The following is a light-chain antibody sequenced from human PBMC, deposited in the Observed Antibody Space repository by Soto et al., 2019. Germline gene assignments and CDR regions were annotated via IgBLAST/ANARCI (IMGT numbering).Light chain of an antibody. V-gene: IGKV3-20*01. J-gene: IGKJ5*01. CDR3: QQYGSFPIT. Sequence: EIVLTQSPATLSLSPGEGATLSCRASQSISSNFLAWYQQKRGQAPRLLIHGASNRATGIPDRFSGSGSGTDFTLTISRLEPEDFAVYYCQQYGSFPITFGQGTRLEIK. CDR2: GAS. CDR1: QSISSNF.